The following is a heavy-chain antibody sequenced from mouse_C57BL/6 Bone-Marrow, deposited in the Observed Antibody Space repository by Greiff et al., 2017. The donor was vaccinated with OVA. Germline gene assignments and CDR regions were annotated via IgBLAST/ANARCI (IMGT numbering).Heavy chain of an antibody. CDR1: GFNIKDDY. V-gene: IGHV14-4*01. Sequence: VQLKESGAELVRPGASVKLSCTASGFNIKDDYMHRVKQRPEQGLEWIGWIDPENGDTEYASKFQGKATITADTSSNTAYLQLSSLTSEDTAVYYCTSYGNFDYWGQGTTLTVSS. J-gene: IGHJ2*01. D-gene: IGHD2-1*01. CDR3: TSYGNFDY. CDR2: IDPENGDT.